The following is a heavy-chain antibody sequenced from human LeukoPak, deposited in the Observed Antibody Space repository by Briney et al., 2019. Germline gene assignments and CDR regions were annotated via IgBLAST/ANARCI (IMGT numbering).Heavy chain of an antibody. CDR1: GFNFSSYA. Sequence: GGSLRLSCAASGFNFSSYAMSWVRQAPGKGLEWVSAISGSGGRTYYADSVKGRFTISRDNSKNPLYLQMDSLRADDTAVYYCAKQYNWNCAGDWFDPWGQGTLVTVSS. CDR2: ISGSGGRT. CDR3: AKQYNWNCAGDWFDP. V-gene: IGHV3-23*01. J-gene: IGHJ5*02. D-gene: IGHD1-7*01.